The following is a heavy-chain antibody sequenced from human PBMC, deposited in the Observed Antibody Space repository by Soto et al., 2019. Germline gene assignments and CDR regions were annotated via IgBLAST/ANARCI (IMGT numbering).Heavy chain of an antibody. D-gene: IGHD6-19*01. Sequence: PGGSLRLSCAASGFTFSSYGMHWVRQAPGKGLEWVAVIWYDGSNKYYADSVKGRFTISRDNSKNTLYLQMNSLRAEDTAVYYCARDRSSGWGYYCYGMDVWGQGTTVTVS. CDR3: ARDRSSGWGYYCYGMDV. CDR1: GFTFSSYG. V-gene: IGHV3-33*01. J-gene: IGHJ6*02. CDR2: IWYDGSNK.